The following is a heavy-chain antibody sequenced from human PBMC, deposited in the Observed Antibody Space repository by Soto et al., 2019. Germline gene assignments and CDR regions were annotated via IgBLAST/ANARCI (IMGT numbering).Heavy chain of an antibody. Sequence: QLQLQESGSGLVKPSQTLSLTCVVSGASISSGDYAWNWVRQPPGKGLEWLGYIYNSGGSYYNPSLKGRVTISLDRSKNHFSLWLNSVTAADTALYFCARGDKNNDYYFDHWGQGTLVTVTS. CDR1: GASISSGDYA. CDR2: IYNSGGS. CDR3: ARGDKNNDYYFDH. V-gene: IGHV4-30-2*01. D-gene: IGHD3-16*01. J-gene: IGHJ4*02.